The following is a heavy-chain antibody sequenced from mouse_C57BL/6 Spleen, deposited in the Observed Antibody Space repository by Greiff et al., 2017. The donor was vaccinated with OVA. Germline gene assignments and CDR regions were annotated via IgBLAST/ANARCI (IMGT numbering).Heavy chain of an antibody. V-gene: IGHV1-54*01. CDR2: INPGSGGT. CDR3: ARSGDYGTLDY. CDR1: GYAFTNYL. Sequence: LQESGAELVRPGTSVKVSCKASGYAFTNYLIEWVKQRPGQGLEWIGVINPGSGGTNYNEKFKGKATLTADKSSSTAYMQLSSLTSEDSAVYFCARSGDYGTLDYWGQGTTLTVSS. D-gene: IGHD1-1*01. J-gene: IGHJ2*01.